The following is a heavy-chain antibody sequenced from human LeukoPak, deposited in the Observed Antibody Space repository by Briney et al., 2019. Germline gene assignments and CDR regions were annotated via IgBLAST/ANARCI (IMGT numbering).Heavy chain of an antibody. Sequence: SETLSLTCTVSGGSISSYYWSWIRQPAGKGPEWIGRIYTSGSTNYNPSLKSRVTMSVDTSKNQFSLKLSSVTAADTAVYYCAREGFLWFGELFIDYWGQGTLVTVSS. V-gene: IGHV4-4*07. CDR2: IYTSGST. CDR3: AREGFLWFGELFIDY. D-gene: IGHD3-10*01. J-gene: IGHJ4*02. CDR1: GGSISSYY.